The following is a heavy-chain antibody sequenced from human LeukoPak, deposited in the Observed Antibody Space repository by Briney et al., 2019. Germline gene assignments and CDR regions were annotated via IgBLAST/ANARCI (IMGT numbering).Heavy chain of an antibody. V-gene: IGHV3-48*03. J-gene: IGHJ6*04. CDR1: VFTFSSYE. CDR3: AELGITMIGGV. Sequence: GGSLRLSCAASVFTFSSYEMNGVREAPGKGLEWVSCISSSGSTIYYADSVKGRFTISRDNAKNSLYLQMNSLRAEDTAVYYCAELGITMIGGVWGKGTTVTISS. D-gene: IGHD3-10*02. CDR2: ISSSGSTI.